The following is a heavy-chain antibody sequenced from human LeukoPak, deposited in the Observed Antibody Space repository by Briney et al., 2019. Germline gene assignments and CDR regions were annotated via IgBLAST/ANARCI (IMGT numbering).Heavy chain of an antibody. D-gene: IGHD4-17*01. CDR3: ARDHNGDKRSDY. CDR2: ISGSGGST. V-gene: IGHV3-23*01. CDR1: GFTFSNYD. Sequence: PGGSLRLSCAASGFTFSNYDMHWVRQAPGKGLEWVSAISGSGGSTYYADSVKGRFTISRDNSKNTLYLQMNSLRAEDTAVYYCARDHNGDKRSDYWGQGTLVTVSS. J-gene: IGHJ4*02.